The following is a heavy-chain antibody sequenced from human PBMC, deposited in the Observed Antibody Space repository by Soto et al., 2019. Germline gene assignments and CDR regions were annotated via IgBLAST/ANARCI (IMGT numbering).Heavy chain of an antibody. J-gene: IGHJ6*03. CDR3: ASSSKDYYYYYMDV. V-gene: IGHV5-51*01. Sequence: GESLKISGTGSGYRFTIYLIGWVRPMPGKGLEWMGIIYPGDSDTRYSPSFQCQVTISADKSISTAYLQWSSLKASDTAMYYCASSSKDYYYYYMDVWGKGTTVTVSS. CDR2: IYPGDSDT. CDR1: GYRFTIYL.